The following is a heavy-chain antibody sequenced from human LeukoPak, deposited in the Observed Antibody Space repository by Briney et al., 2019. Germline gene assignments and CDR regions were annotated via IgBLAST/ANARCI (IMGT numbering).Heavy chain of an antibody. J-gene: IGHJ4*02. CDR1: GYTFTGYY. D-gene: IGHD1-1*01. Sequence: ASVKVSCKASGYTFTGYYMHWVRQAPGQGLEWMGWINPNSGGTNYAQKFQGRVTMTRDTSISTAYMELSRLRSDDTAVYYCARDVKDRYNWNGEYYFDYWGQGTLVTVSS. CDR3: ARDVKDRYNWNGEYYFDY. CDR2: INPNSGGT. V-gene: IGHV1-2*02.